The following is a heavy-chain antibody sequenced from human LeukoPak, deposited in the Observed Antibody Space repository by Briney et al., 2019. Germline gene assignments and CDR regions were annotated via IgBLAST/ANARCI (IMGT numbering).Heavy chain of an antibody. CDR2: IYSGGTT. CDR1: GFTVNSYY. V-gene: IGHV3-53*01. J-gene: IGHJ6*02. D-gene: IGHD4-17*01. Sequence: LPGGSLRLSCVASGFTVNSYYMTWVRQAPGKGLEWVSVIYSGGTTYYADSVKGRFTISRDDSKNTLYLQMSSLRAEDTAVYYCARDRGTVTTYYYGMDVWGQGTTVTVSS. CDR3: ARDRGTVTTYYYGMDV.